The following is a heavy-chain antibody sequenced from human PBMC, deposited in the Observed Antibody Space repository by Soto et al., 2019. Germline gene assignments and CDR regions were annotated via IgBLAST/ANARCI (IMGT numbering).Heavy chain of an antibody. J-gene: IGHJ4*02. CDR2: INYGGST. CDR3: ARRHAPRYSRGNNHFDL. D-gene: IGHD5-12*01. Sequence: SETLSLTCTVSTDSIHSPSYCWGWIRQPPGKGLEWIGAINYGGSTYYNPSLKSRATISVDTSKNQFSLKLISVTAADTAVYYCARRHAPRYSRGNNHFDLWGQGTLVTVSS. CDR1: TDSIHSPSYC. V-gene: IGHV4-39*01.